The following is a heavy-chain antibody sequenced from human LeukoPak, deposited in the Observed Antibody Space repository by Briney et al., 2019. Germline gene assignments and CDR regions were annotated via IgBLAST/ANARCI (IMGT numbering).Heavy chain of an antibody. CDR1: GFTLSDYY. Sequence: GGSLRLSCAASGFTLSDYYMSWIRQAPGKGLEWISYISSSGSNIYYADSVKGRFTMSRDNAKRSLYLQMNSLRAEDTAIYYCARRRDYFDYWGQGTLVTVSS. V-gene: IGHV3-11*01. CDR3: ARRRDYFDY. CDR2: ISSSGSNI. J-gene: IGHJ4*02.